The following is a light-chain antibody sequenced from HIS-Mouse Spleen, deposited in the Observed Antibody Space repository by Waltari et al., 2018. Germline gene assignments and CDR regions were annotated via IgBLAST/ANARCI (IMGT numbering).Light chain of an antibody. J-gene: IGLJ2*01. CDR2: DVS. CDR3: SSYTSSSFNVV. V-gene: IGLV2-14*03. Sequence: QSALTQPASVSGSPGQSITLSCTGTSSDVGGHNYVSWYQQHPGKAPKLMFYDVSNRPSGVSNRFSGSKSGNTASLTISGLQAEDEADYYCSSYTSSSFNVVFGGGTKLTVL. CDR1: SSDVGGHNY.